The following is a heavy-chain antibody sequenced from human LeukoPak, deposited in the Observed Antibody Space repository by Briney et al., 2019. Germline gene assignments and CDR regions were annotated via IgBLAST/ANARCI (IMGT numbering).Heavy chain of an antibody. Sequence: GESLKISCKGSGYSFTSYWIGWVRQMPGKGLEWMGIIYPGDSDTRYSPSFQGQVTISADKSISTAYLQWSSLKASDTAMYYCARVIPAEQQLPYDAFDIWGQGTMVTVSS. CDR1: GYSFTSYW. J-gene: IGHJ3*02. CDR3: ARVIPAEQQLPYDAFDI. D-gene: IGHD6-13*01. V-gene: IGHV5-51*01. CDR2: IYPGDSDT.